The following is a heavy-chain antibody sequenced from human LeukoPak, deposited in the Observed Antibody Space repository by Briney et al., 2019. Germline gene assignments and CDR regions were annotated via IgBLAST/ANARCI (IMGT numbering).Heavy chain of an antibody. CDR1: GFTFSSYA. CDR3: LTIVETTFDAFDI. CDR2: ISWNSGSI. J-gene: IGHJ3*02. Sequence: PGGSLRLSCAASGFTFSSYAMHWVRQAPGKGLEWVSGISWNSGSIGYADSVKGRFTIARDDARKTLYLQMNSLRAEDTAVYYCLTIVETTFDAFDIWGQGTMVTVSS. D-gene: IGHD2/OR15-2a*01. V-gene: IGHV3-9*01.